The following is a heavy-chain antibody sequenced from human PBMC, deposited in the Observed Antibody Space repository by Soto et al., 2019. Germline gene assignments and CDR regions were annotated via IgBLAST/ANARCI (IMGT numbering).Heavy chain of an antibody. CDR3: AKSRELIAVAGTAGDYYYYGMDV. V-gene: IGHV3-30*18. Sequence: PGGSLRLSCAASGFTFSSYGMHWVRQAPGKGLEWVAVISYDGSNKYYADSVKGRFTISRDNSKNTLYLQMNSLRAEDTAVYYCAKSRELIAVAGTAGDYYYYGMDVWGQGTTVTVSS. CDR1: GFTFSSYG. D-gene: IGHD6-19*01. J-gene: IGHJ6*02. CDR2: ISYDGSNK.